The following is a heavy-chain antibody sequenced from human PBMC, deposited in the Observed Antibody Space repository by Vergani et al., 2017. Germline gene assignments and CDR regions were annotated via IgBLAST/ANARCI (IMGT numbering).Heavy chain of an antibody. Sequence: QVQLVQSGAEVKKPGSSVKVSCKASGGTFSSYAISWVRQAPGQGLEWMGRIIPILGIANYAQKFQGRVTITADKSTSTAYMELSSLRSEATAVYYCARMLEYSSSRGWFDPWGQGTLVTVSS. CDR1: GGTFSSYA. CDR3: ARMLEYSSSRGWFDP. J-gene: IGHJ5*02. CDR2: IIPILGIA. V-gene: IGHV1-69*04. D-gene: IGHD6-6*01.